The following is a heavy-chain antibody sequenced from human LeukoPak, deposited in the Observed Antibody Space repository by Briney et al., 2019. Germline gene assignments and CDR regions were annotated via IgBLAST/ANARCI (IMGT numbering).Heavy chain of an antibody. J-gene: IGHJ1*01. D-gene: IGHD3-3*01. V-gene: IGHV4-34*01. CDR3: ARGTHWRYFQH. CDR1: GGSFSGYY. Sequence: SETLSLTCAVYGGSFSGYYWSWIRQPPGKGLEWIGEINHSGSTNYNPSLKSRVTISVDTSKNQFSLKLSSVTAADTAVYYCARGTHWRYFQHWGRGTLVTVSS. CDR2: INHSGST.